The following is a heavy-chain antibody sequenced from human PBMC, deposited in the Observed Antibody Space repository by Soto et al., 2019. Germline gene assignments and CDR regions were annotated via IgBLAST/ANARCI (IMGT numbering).Heavy chain of an antibody. Sequence: SETLSLTCTVSGGSINSYYWSWIRQPPGKGLELNGYIYYSGTTNYTPSLKSRVTISVDTSKNQFSLKLTSVTAADTALYYRARGSAARPELLEAWGEGTLDSVSS. CDR2: IYYSGTT. CDR3: ARGSAARPELLEA. CDR1: GGSINSYY. D-gene: IGHD6-6*01. V-gene: IGHV4-59*01. J-gene: IGHJ5*02.